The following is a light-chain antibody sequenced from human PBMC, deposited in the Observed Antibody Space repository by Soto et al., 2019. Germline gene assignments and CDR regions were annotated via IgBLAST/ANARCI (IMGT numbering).Light chain of an antibody. V-gene: IGKV3-11*01. CDR3: QKRSNWPRT. J-gene: IGKJ1*01. Sequence: IVLTHSLATLSFSPVKISNVSCMASQNISNYLIWYQQKPGQAPRLLIYDVSNRATGIPARFSGSGSGTDFTLTISSLEPEDFAVYYCQKRSNWPRTCGQGTTGDIK. CDR2: DVS. CDR1: QNISNY.